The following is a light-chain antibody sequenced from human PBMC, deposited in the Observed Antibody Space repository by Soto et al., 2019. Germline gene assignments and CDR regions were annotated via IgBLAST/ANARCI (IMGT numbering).Light chain of an antibody. J-gene: IGLJ2*01. CDR3: CSYAGSYTPHVV. CDR2: DVS. Sequence: QSVLTQPRSVSGSPGKSVTISYTGTSSDVRGYNYVSWYQQHPGKAPKLMIYDVSKRPSGVPDRFSGSKSGNTASLTISGLQAEDEADYYCCSYAGSYTPHVVFGGGTKLTVL. V-gene: IGLV2-11*01. CDR1: SSDVRGYNY.